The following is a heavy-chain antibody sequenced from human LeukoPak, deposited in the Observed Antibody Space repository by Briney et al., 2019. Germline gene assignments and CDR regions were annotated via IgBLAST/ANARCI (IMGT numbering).Heavy chain of an antibody. CDR3: AKGQSFSKYSPSDY. CDR2: ISGSDGST. V-gene: IGHV3-23*01. J-gene: IGHJ4*02. Sequence: PGGSLTLSCAASGFTFASYAITWVRQAPGKGLEWVSVISGSDGSTYYADSVRGRFTISRDNSKNTLYLQMNSLRGEDTALYYCAKGQSFSKYSPSDYWGQGTLVTVSS. D-gene: IGHD2-2*01. CDR1: GFTFASYA.